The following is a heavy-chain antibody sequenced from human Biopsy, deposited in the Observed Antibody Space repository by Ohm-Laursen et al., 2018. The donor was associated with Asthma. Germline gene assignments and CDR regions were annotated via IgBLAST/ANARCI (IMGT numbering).Heavy chain of an antibody. CDR2: HDHEEGGT. J-gene: IGHJ4*02. D-gene: IGHD4-17*01. CDR1: GYSLTDLS. V-gene: IGHV1-24*01. Sequence: ASVKVSCKVPGYSLTDLSMHWVRQAPGQGLEWMGGHDHEEGGTVNARRFQGRVTMTEDTSTDTAYMELSSLSSDDTAVYYCASDFPKDYVRYNFQFWGQGTLVTVSS. CDR3: ASDFPKDYVRYNFQF.